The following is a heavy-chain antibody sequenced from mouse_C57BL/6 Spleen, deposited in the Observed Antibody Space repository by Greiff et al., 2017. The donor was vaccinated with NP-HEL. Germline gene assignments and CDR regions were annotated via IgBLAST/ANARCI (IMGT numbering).Heavy chain of an antibody. Sequence: QVQLQQPGAELVMPGASVKLSCKASGYTFTSYWMHWVKQRPGQGLEWIGEIDPSDSYTNYNQKFKGKSTLTVDKSSSTAYMQLSSLTSEDSAVYYCARERGIYYGYFDVWGTGTTVTVSS. CDR1: GYTFTSYW. CDR2: IDPSDSYT. D-gene: IGHD2-1*01. CDR3: ARERGIYYGYFDV. J-gene: IGHJ1*03. V-gene: IGHV1-69*01.